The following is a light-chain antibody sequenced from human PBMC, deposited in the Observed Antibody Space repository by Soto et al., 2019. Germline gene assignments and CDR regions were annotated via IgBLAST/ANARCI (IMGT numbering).Light chain of an antibody. J-gene: IGLJ1*01. CDR2: DVG. Sequence: QSALTQPASVSGSPGQSIAISCTGTSSDAGGYNYVSWYQQHPGKAPKLMVYDVGNRPSGVSNRFSGSKSGNTASLTISGLQAEDEADYYCSSYTSSSTYVFGTGTKLTVL. CDR3: SSYTSSSTYV. CDR1: SSDAGGYNY. V-gene: IGLV2-14*01.